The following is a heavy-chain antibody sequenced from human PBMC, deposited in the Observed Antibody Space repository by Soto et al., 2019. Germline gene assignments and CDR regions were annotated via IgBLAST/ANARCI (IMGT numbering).Heavy chain of an antibody. Sequence: SKTLSLTCTVSGDSIDTSSYCWGWIRQPPGKGLEWIGSVCYRGTTYYNPSLKSRLTISVDTSKRQFSLKLSSVTAADTAVFYCARQGEHSSSYFFDSWGQGTLVTVSS. CDR2: VCYRGTT. D-gene: IGHD6-6*01. V-gene: IGHV4-39*01. CDR1: GDSIDTSSYC. J-gene: IGHJ4*02. CDR3: ARQGEHSSSYFFDS.